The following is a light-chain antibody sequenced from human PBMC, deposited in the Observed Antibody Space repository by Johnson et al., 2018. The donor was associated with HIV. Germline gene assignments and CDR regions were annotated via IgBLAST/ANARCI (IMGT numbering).Light chain of an antibody. CDR1: SSTIGNNY. CDR2: KNN. V-gene: IGLV1-51*02. J-gene: IGLJ1*01. Sequence: QSVLTQPPSVSAAPGQKVTISCSGSSSTIGNNYVSWYQVLPGTAPKLLIYKNNERPSGIPDRFSGSKYGTSATLGITGLQTGDEADYYCGTWDTSLSAGGVFGTGTKFTVL. CDR3: GTWDTSLSAGGV.